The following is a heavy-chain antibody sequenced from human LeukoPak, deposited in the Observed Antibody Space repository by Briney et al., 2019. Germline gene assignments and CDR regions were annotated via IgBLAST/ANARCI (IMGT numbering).Heavy chain of an antibody. J-gene: IGHJ4*02. V-gene: IGHV4-39*01. CDR1: DGSISSSSYY. Sequence: PSETLSLTCTVSDGSISSSSYYWGWIRQPPGKGLEWIGSIYYSGSTYYNPSLKSRVTISVDTSKNQFSLKLSSVTAADTAVYYCARPVYGDYPFDYWGQGTLVTVSS. CDR3: ARPVYGDYPFDY. CDR2: IYYSGST. D-gene: IGHD4-17*01.